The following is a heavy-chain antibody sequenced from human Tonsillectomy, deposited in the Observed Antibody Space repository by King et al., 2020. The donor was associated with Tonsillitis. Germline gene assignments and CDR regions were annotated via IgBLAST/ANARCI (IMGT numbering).Heavy chain of an antibody. V-gene: IGHV4-4*02. CDR3: ERSGGDYYGSGSNYNSFDY. CDR1: GGSISSSNW. D-gene: IGHD3-10*01. Sequence: QLQESGPGLVKPSGTLSLTCAVSGGSISSSNWWNWVRQPPGKGLEWIGEIHHSGSTNYNPSLKSRVTISVDKSKNQFSLKLSSVTDGDTAVYYCERSGGDYYGSGSNYNSFDYWGQGTLVTVSS. J-gene: IGHJ4*02. CDR2: IHHSGST.